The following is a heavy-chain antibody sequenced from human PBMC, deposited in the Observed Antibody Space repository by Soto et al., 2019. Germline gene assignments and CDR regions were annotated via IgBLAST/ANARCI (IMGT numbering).Heavy chain of an antibody. J-gene: IGHJ4*02. CDR2: IWYDGSKK. D-gene: IGHD3-3*01. CDR3: AIGNYDYCSGIDY. CDR1: GLTFRTFG. V-gene: IGHV3-33*01. Sequence: QAQLVESGGGVVQPGRSLRLSCAASGLTFRTFGMHGVRQAPGKVLEWEAVIWYDGSKKWYADSVKGRFTISRDNSKNTMYLEMNRLRAEDTAVYYCAIGNYDYCSGIDYLGQGALVTVAS.